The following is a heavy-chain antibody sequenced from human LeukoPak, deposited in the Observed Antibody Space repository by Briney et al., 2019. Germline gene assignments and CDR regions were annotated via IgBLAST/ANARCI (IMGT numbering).Heavy chain of an antibody. CDR1: GFTFSSYA. CDR3: ARDYYDSSGYYQGGY. V-gene: IGHV3-48*04. D-gene: IGHD3-22*01. CDR2: ISSSSTTI. Sequence: PGGSLRLSCAASGFTFSSYAMSWVRQAPGKGLEWVSHISSSSTTIYHADSVKGRFTISRDNAKNSLYLQMNSLRADDTAVYYCARDYYDSSGYYQGGYWGQGTLVTVSS. J-gene: IGHJ4*02.